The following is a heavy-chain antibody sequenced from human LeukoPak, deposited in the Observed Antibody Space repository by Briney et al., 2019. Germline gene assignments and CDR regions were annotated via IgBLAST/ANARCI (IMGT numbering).Heavy chain of an antibody. CDR2: INPNSGGT. D-gene: IGHD3-10*01. V-gene: IGHV1-2*06. Sequence: ASVKVSCKASGYTFTGYYMHWVRQAPGQGLEWMGRINPNSGGTNYAQKFQGRVTMTRDTSVSTAYMELSRLRSNGTAMYYCARGARGTWAWGDWGQGTLVTVSS. CDR1: GYTFTGYY. J-gene: IGHJ4*02. CDR3: ARGARGTWAWGD.